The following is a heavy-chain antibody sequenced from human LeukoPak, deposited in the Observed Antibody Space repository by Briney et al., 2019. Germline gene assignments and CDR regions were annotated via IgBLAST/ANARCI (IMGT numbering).Heavy chain of an antibody. CDR1: GYTFTSYG. V-gene: IGHV1-18*01. CDR3: ARGRYGSGSLYFDY. D-gene: IGHD3-10*01. Sequence: ASVKVSCKASGYTFTSYGISWVRQAPGQGLEWMGWISAYNGNTNYAQKLQGRVTMTRDTSISTAYMELSRLRSDDTAVYYCARGRYGSGSLYFDYWGQGTLVTVSS. J-gene: IGHJ4*02. CDR2: ISAYNGNT.